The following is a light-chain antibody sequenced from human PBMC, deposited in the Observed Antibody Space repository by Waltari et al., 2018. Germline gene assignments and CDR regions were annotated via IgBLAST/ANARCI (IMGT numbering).Light chain of an antibody. Sequence: QSALTQPRSVSGSPGQSVTISCTGTSRDVGNYDYVSWYQQHPGKAPKLMIYDVSKRPAGVPYRFSGSKSGNTASLTISGLQGEDEADYYCCSYAGSYFWVFGGGTKLTVL. J-gene: IGLJ3*02. CDR2: DVS. V-gene: IGLV2-11*01. CDR1: SRDVGNYDY. CDR3: CSYAGSYFWV.